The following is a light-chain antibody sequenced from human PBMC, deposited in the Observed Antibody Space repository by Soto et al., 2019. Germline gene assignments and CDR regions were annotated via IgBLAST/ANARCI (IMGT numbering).Light chain of an antibody. Sequence: DIHLTKTTYSLSASVGDRVTITCRAGQTISSYLNWYQQKPGKAPKLLIDVASSLQGGVPSRFSGSGSGTDFTLTIGILQADDVATYCCQECYSPPITFGQGTRLDIK. J-gene: IGKJ5*01. CDR1: QTISSY. CDR2: VAS. V-gene: IGKV1-39*01. CDR3: QECYSPPIT.